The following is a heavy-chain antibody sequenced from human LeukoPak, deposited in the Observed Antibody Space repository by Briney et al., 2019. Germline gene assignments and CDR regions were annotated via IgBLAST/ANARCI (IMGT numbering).Heavy chain of an antibody. CDR2: IYGGGST. D-gene: IGHD5/OR15-5a*01. CDR3: AKGDGVYVRAPYHYYGMDV. J-gene: IGHJ6*02. CDR1: GFTVSNNY. V-gene: IGHV3-53*01. Sequence: GGSLRLSCAASGFTVSNNYMSWVRQAPGKGLEWVSVIYGGGSTYYADSVKGRFTISRDNSKNTVYLQMNSLRAEDTAVYYCAKGDGVYVRAPYHYYGMDVWGQGTTVTVSS.